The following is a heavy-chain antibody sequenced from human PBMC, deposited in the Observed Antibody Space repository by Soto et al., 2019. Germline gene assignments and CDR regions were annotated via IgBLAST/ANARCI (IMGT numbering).Heavy chain of an antibody. J-gene: IGHJ4*02. V-gene: IGHV1-2*02. CDR1: GYSFTGEY. Sequence: HEHLVQSGAEVKRPGASLKVSCKASGYSFTGEYIHWVRQAPGQGLEWMGWINPDSGATNYAQNFQGRVTLTSDTSISTASMDLTSLTSDDTAVYYCARGDYGTGGYPFPYFDYWGQGTLVIVSS. D-gene: IGHD2-8*02. CDR3: ARGDYGTGGYPFPYFDY. CDR2: INPDSGAT.